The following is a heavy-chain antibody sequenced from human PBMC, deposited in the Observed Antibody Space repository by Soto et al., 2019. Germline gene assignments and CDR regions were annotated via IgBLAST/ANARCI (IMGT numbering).Heavy chain of an antibody. CDR2: ISGSGGST. CDR3: AGLIAATGTAY. V-gene: IGHV3-23*01. J-gene: IGHJ4*02. CDR1: GFTFSSYA. D-gene: IGHD6-13*01. Sequence: GGSLRLSCAASGFTFSSYAMSWVRQAPGKGLEWVSAISGSGGSTYYADSVKGRFTISRDNSKNTLYLQMNSLRAEDTAIYYCAGLIAATGTAYWGQGTLVTVSS.